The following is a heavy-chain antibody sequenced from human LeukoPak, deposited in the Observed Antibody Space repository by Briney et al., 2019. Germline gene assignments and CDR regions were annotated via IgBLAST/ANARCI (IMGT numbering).Heavy chain of an antibody. CDR1: GGSISSYY. CDR3: ASIGGPGSGSYYNDDAFDI. J-gene: IGHJ3*02. V-gene: IGHV4-4*07. CDR2: IYTSGST. Sequence: SETLSLTCTVSGGSISSYYWSWIRQPAGKGLEWIGRIYTSGSTNYNRSLKSRVTMSVDTSKNQLSLKLISVTAADTAVYYCASIGGPGSGSYYNDDAFDIWGQGTMVTVSS. D-gene: IGHD3-10*01.